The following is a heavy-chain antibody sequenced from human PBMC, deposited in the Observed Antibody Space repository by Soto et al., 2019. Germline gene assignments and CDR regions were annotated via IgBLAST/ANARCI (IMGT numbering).Heavy chain of an antibody. CDR3: ARDLGGSYYAPVDY. V-gene: IGHV1-18*01. D-gene: IGHD1-26*01. CDR1: GYTFTSYG. CDR2: ISAYNGNT. J-gene: IGHJ4*02. Sequence: QVQLVQSGAEVKKPGASVKVSCKASGYTFTSYGISWVRQAPGQGLEWMGWISAYNGNTKYAQKFQGRVTMTTDTSTSTANMGLRSLRSDDTAVYYCARDLGGSYYAPVDYWGQGTLVTVSS.